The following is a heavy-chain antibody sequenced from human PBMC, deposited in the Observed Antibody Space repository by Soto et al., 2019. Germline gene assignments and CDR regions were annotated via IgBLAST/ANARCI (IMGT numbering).Heavy chain of an antibody. CDR1: GGSFSGNY. J-gene: IGHJ4*02. CDR2: INHSGST. D-gene: IGHD3-10*01. V-gene: IGHV4-34*01. CDR3: ARGGEMATTAPDFDY. Sequence: SETLSLTCAVYGGSFSGNYWSWIRQPPGKGLEWIGEINHSGSTNYNPSLKSRVTISVDTSKNQFSLKLSSVTAADTAVYYCARGGEMATTAPDFDYWGQGTLVTVSS.